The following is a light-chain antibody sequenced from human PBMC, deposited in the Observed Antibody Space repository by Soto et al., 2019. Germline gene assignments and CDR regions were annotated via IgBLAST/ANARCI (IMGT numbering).Light chain of an antibody. CDR3: SSYAGSNKLL. CDR1: SSDVGAYNY. J-gene: IGLJ2*01. CDR2: EVN. V-gene: IGLV2-8*01. Sequence: QSVLTQPPSASGSPGQSVTISCTGTSSDVGAYNYVSWYQQHPDKVPKLMIYEVNKRPSGVPDRFSASKSGNTASLTVSGLQAEDEADYYCSSYAGSNKLLFGGGTQLTVL.